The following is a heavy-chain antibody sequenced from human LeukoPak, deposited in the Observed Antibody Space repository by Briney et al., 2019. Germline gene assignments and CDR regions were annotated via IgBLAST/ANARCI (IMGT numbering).Heavy chain of an antibody. CDR3: ARGYGDYPLYFDY. CDR2: ISSSSSSYI. J-gene: IGHJ4*02. Sequence: GGSLRLSCAASGFTFSSYAMTWVRQAPGKGLEWVSSISSSSSSYIYYADSVKGRFTISRDNAKNSLYLQMNSLRAEDTAVYYCARGYGDYPLYFDYWGQGTLVTVSS. CDR1: GFTFSSYA. D-gene: IGHD4-17*01. V-gene: IGHV3-21*01.